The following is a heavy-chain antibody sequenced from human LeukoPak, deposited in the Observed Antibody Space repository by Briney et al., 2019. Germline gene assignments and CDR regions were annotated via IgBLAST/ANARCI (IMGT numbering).Heavy chain of an antibody. CDR2: ISSSSSYI. CDR1: GFTFSSYS. J-gene: IGHJ4*02. D-gene: IGHD6-19*01. V-gene: IGHV3-21*01. Sequence: GGSLRLSCAASGFTFSSYSMSWVRQAPGKGLGWVSSISSSSSYIYYADSVKGRFTISRDNAKNSLYLQMNSLRAEDTAVYYCARAASSGWYYFDYWGQGTLVTVSS. CDR3: ARAASSGWYYFDY.